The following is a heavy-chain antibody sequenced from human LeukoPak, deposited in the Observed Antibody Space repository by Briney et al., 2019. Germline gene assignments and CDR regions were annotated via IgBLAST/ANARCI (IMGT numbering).Heavy chain of an antibody. CDR2: IYHSGNS. Sequence: PSETLSLTCAVSGYSISSGYCWGWIRQPLGKGLEWIGSIYHSGNSYYNPSLKSRVTISLDTSKNQFSLKLSSVTAADTAVYYCASQYGTTGKFDYWGQGTLVTVSS. CDR3: ASQYGTTGKFDY. J-gene: IGHJ4*02. D-gene: IGHD1-1*01. V-gene: IGHV4-38-2*01. CDR1: GYSISSGYC.